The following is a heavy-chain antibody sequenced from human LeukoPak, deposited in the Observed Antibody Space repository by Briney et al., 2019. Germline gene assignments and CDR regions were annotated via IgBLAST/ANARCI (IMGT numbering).Heavy chain of an antibody. CDR2: INSDGSST. CDR3: ARAGFFGSVAVAGYYYYGMDV. D-gene: IGHD6-19*01. Sequence: QPGGSLRLSCAASGFTFSSYWMHWVRQAPGKGLVWVSRINSDGSSTSYADSVKGRFTISRDNAKNTLYLQMNSLRAEDTAVYYCARAGFFGSVAVAGYYYYGMDVWGRGTTVTVSS. V-gene: IGHV3-74*01. CDR1: GFTFSSYW. J-gene: IGHJ6*02.